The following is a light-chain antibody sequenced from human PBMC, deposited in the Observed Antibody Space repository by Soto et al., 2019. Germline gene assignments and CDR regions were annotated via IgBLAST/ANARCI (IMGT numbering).Light chain of an antibody. CDR1: SSDVGGYNY. Sequence: QSALTQPASVSGSPGQSITISCTGTSSDVGGYNYVSWYQQHPGKAPKLMIYDVSNRPSGVSNRFSGSKSGNTASLTISGLQAEDEVYYYCSSYTSSSTLDVVFGGGTNITVL. CDR3: SSYTSSSTLDVV. J-gene: IGLJ2*01. V-gene: IGLV2-14*01. CDR2: DVS.